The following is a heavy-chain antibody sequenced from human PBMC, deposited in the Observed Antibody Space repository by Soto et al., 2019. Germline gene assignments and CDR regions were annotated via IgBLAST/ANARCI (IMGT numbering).Heavy chain of an antibody. V-gene: IGHV3-7*03. CDR2: IKHDGSEK. CDR3: ASVPGSPGYHGLDV. D-gene: IGHD6-19*01. CDR1: GLTFSKYW. J-gene: IGHJ6*02. Sequence: PGGSLRLSCATSGLTFSKYWMTWVRQAPGKGLEWVATIKHDGSEKSNLDSVEGRLTISRDNAKNSLSLQMNSLRVEDTAVYFCASVPGSPGYHGLDVWGQGTTVTVSS.